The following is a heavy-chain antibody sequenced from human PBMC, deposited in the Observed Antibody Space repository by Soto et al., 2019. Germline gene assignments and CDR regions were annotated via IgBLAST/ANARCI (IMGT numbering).Heavy chain of an antibody. Sequence: ASVEVSCKASGYTFTSYDINWVRQATGQGLEWMGWMNPNSGNTGYAQKFQGRVPMTRNTSISTAYMELSSLRSEDTAVYYCAREGVSVTTYYYYGMDVWGQGTTVTVSS. D-gene: IGHD4-17*01. V-gene: IGHV1-8*01. CDR1: GYTFTSYD. CDR2: MNPNSGNT. CDR3: AREGVSVTTYYYYGMDV. J-gene: IGHJ6*02.